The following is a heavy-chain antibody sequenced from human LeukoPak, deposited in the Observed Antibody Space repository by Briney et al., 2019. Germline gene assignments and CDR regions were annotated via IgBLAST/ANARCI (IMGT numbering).Heavy chain of an antibody. V-gene: IGHV4-34*01. CDR1: GESFSGYY. Sequence: PSETLSLTCAVYGESFSGYYWSWIRQPPGKGLEWIGEINHSGSTNYNPSLKSRVTISVATSKNQFSLKLSSVTAADTAVYYCARARSNYGSGSYRSFDIWGQGTMVTVSS. CDR3: ARARSNYGSGSYRSFDI. CDR2: INHSGST. D-gene: IGHD3-10*01. J-gene: IGHJ3*02.